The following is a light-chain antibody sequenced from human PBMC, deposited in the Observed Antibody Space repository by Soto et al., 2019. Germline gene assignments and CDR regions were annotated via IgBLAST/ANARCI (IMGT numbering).Light chain of an antibody. J-gene: IGKJ1*01. CDR3: QQSYSTPTWT. CDR1: QSISSSF. Sequence: DIQMTQSPSAMSASVGDRVTITCRASQSISSSFLNWYQQKPGKAPKLLIFSASSLQSGVPSRFSGSGSGTDFTLTISSLQPEDFATYYCQQSYSTPTWTFGQGTKVDNK. CDR2: SAS. V-gene: IGKV1-39*01.